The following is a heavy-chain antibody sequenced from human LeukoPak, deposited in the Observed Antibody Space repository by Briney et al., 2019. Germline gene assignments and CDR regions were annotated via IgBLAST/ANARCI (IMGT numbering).Heavy chain of an antibody. CDR3: ARGSRFDY. CDR2: ISSSSSYI. CDR1: GFTFSSYS. V-gene: IGHV3-21*01. Sequence: GGSLRLSCAASGFTFSSYSMNWVRQAPGKGLEWVSSISSSSSYIYYAGSVKGRFTISRDNAKNSLYLQMNSLRAEDTAVYYCARGSRFDYWGQGTLVTVSS. J-gene: IGHJ4*01.